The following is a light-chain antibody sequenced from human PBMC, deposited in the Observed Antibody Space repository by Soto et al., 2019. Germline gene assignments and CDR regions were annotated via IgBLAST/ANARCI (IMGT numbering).Light chain of an antibody. Sequence: QSALTQPASVSGSPGQSITISCTGTTSDIGADDFVSWYQHHPDKTPQLIIFEVTYRPTGISHRFSASKSGNTASLTISGLQAEDEAFYYCSSYRRTTFLHVVFGGGTKLTVL. V-gene: IGLV2-14*01. CDR1: TSDIGADDF. J-gene: IGLJ2*01. CDR2: EVT. CDR3: SSYRRTTFLHVV.